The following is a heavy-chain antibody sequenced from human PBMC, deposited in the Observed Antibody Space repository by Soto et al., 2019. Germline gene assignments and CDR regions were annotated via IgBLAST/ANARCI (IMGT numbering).Heavy chain of an antibody. V-gene: IGHV3-21*01. CDR3: AIALTIFGVVSAPACFDY. CDR1: GFTFSSYS. J-gene: IGHJ4*02. Sequence: GGSLRLSCAASGFTFSSYSMNWVRQAPGKGLEWVSSISSSSSYIYYADSVKGRFTISRDNAKNSLYLQMNSLRAEDTAVYYCAIALTIFGVVSAPACFDYWGQGTLVTVSS. CDR2: ISSSSSYI. D-gene: IGHD3-3*01.